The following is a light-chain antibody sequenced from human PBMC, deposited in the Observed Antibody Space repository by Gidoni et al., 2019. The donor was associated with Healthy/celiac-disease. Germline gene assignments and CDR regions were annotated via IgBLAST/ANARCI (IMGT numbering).Light chain of an antibody. CDR1: QSVSRN. Sequence: IVMTQSPATLSVSPGERATLSCRASQSVSRNLAWYQQKPGQAPRLLIYGASTRATGIPARFSGSGSGTEFTLTIRSLQSEDFAVYYGQQYKNWPPWTFGQGTKSGNQT. J-gene: IGKJ1*01. CDR3: QQYKNWPPWT. CDR2: GAS. V-gene: IGKV3-15*01.